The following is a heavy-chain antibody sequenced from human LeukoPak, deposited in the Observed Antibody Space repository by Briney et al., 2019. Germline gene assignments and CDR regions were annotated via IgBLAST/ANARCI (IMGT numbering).Heavy chain of an antibody. V-gene: IGHV3-30*02. CDR3: ARDGEAAADSYYMDV. Sequence: GGSLRLSCAASGFAFDNYVMHWVRQAPGKGLEWVALIWHDGSDKYYAKSVKGRFTISRDNSKSTLYLQLSSLRSEDTAVYYCARDGEAAADSYYMDVWGKGTTVTVSS. CDR1: GFAFDNYV. J-gene: IGHJ6*03. D-gene: IGHD6-13*01. CDR2: IWHDGSDK.